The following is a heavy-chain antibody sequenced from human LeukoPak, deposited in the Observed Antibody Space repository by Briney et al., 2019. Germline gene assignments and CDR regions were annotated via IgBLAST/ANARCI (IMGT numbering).Heavy chain of an antibody. D-gene: IGHD6-6*01. J-gene: IGHJ6*03. CDR1: GFTFSDYY. CDR3: ARDQGGSSPPYYYYYYMDV. CDR2: ISSSGSTI. V-gene: IGHV3-11*04. Sequence: GGSLRLSCAASGFTFSDYYMSWIRQAPGKGLEWASYISSSGSTIYYADSVKGRFTISRDNAKNSLYLQMNSLRAEDTAVYYCARDQGGSSPPYYYYYYMDVWGKGTTVTVSS.